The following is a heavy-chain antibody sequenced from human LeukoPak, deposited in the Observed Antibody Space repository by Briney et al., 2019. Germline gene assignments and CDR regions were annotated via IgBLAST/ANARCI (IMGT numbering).Heavy chain of an antibody. CDR3: TKERGGGGRRINLMVGGYGP. CDR2: TSYHGRDK. Sequence: GGSLRPSCAASGFTFSSYAMSWVRQAPGKGLEWMAATSYHGRDKYYADAVSGRFTISRDNSKNTLHLEMNSLRTDDTAVYYCTKERGGGGRRINLMVGGYGPWGQGTQVTVSS. J-gene: IGHJ5*02. V-gene: IGHV3-30*04. CDR1: GFTFSSYA. D-gene: IGHD3-22*01.